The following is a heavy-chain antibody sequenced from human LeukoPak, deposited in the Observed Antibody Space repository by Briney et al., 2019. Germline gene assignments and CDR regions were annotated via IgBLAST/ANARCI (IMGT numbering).Heavy chain of an antibody. J-gene: IGHJ4*02. V-gene: IGHV4-30-2*01. D-gene: IGHD6-13*01. CDR3: ARGDSSSWSFKI. CDR2: IYHSGST. Sequence: SQTLSLTCAVSGGSINSGGYSWSWIRQPPGKGLEWIGYIYHSGSTYYSPSLKSRVTISLDRPKNQFSLKLSSVTAADTAVYYCARGDSSSWSFKIWGQGTLVTVSS. CDR1: GGSINSGGYS.